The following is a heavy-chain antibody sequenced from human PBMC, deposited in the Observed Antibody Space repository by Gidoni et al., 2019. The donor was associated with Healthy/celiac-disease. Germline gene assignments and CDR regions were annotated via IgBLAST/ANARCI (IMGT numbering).Heavy chain of an antibody. Sequence: VQLVQSGAAVKKPGASLKVSCKASGYTFTSYAMHWVRQAPGQRLEWMGWINAGNGNTKYSQKFQGRVTITRDTSASTAYMELSSLRSEDTAVYYCARGWHCGGDCSFYYYYGMDVWGQGTTVTVSS. CDR1: GYTFTSYA. CDR3: ARGWHCGGDCSFYYYYGMDV. J-gene: IGHJ6*02. D-gene: IGHD2-21*02. CDR2: INAGNGNT. V-gene: IGHV1-3*01.